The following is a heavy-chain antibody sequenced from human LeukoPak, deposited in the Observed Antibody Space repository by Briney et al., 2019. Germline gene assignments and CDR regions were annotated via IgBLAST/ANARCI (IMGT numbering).Heavy chain of an antibody. D-gene: IGHD3-22*01. CDR1: GFTFSSYS. CDR2: ISSSSSYI. J-gene: IGHJ4*02. CDR3: AREYYYDSSGYYYKYFDY. Sequence: GGSLRLSCAASGFTFSSYSMNWVRQAPGKGLEWVSSISSSSSYIYYADSVKGRFTISRDNAKNSLYLQMNSLRAEDTALYYCAREYYYDSSGYYYKYFDYWGQGTLVTVSS. V-gene: IGHV3-21*04.